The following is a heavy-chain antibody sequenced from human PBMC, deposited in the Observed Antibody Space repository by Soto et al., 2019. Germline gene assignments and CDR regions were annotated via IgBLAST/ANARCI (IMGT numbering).Heavy chain of an antibody. CDR3: AKDPTI. CDR1: GFTFSSYD. J-gene: IGHJ4*02. CDR2: ISGGGGST. Sequence: EVQLLESGGGLVHPGGSLRLSCAASGFTFSSYDMTWVRQAPGKGLECVSAISGGGGSTYYADSVRGRFTISRDNSKNTLYLQMSSLRAEDTAVYYCAKDPTIWGQGTLVTVSS. D-gene: IGHD5-12*01. V-gene: IGHV3-23*01.